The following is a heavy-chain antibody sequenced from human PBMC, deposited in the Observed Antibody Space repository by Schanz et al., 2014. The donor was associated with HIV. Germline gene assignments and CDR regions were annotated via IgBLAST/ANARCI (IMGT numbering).Heavy chain of an antibody. CDR1: GSTFPDLD. Sequence: ARLVQSGAEVKRPGASVTVSCTAAGSTFPDLDVNWVRQAAGQGLEWMGWINPNSGDTNYAQKFRGRVTMTRDTSISTACMELRNLRSDDTAVYYCAREGTAARQFYYYGMDVWGQGTTVTVSS. CDR3: AREGTAARQFYYYGMDV. V-gene: IGHV1-2*02. J-gene: IGHJ6*02. CDR2: INPNSGDT. D-gene: IGHD6-6*01.